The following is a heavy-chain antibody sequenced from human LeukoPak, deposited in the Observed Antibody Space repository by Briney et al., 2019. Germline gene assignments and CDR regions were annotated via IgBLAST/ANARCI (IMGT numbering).Heavy chain of an antibody. V-gene: IGHV4-39*02. Sequence: SETLSLTCTVSGGSISSSSYYWGWIRQPPGKGLEWIGSIYYSGSTYYNPSLKSRVTISVDTSKNQFSLKLSSVTAADTAVYYCAREWRMDDPYFDYWGQGTLVTVSS. CDR2: IYYSGST. D-gene: IGHD1-1*01. J-gene: IGHJ4*02. CDR3: AREWRMDDPYFDY. CDR1: GGSISSSSYY.